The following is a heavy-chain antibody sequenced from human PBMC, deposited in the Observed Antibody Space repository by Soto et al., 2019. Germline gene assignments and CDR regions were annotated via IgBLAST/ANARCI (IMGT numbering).Heavy chain of an antibody. CDR2: IYYSGST. J-gene: IGHJ4*02. CDR3: ARATSNLRTEVDY. D-gene: IGHD4-4*01. Sequence: SETLSLTCTVSGDSVSSDGYYWSWIRQHPGKGLEWIGDIYYSGSTTYHPSLKSRVTISVDTSKNQFSLKLNSVTAADTAVYYCARATSNLRTEVDYWGQGTLVTVSS. V-gene: IGHV4-31*02. CDR1: GDSVSSDGYY.